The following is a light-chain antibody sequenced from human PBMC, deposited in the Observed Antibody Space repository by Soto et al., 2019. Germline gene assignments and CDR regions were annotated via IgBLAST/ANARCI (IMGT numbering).Light chain of an antibody. Sequence: DIQMTQSPSSLSASVGDRVTITCRASQSISSYLNWYQQKPGKSPKLLIYAASTLQSGVPSRFSGCGSGTYFTLTISSLQPADFSTYYCQQSYSTPRTFGHGTKIEIK. CDR1: QSISSY. J-gene: IGKJ2*01. CDR2: AAS. CDR3: QQSYSTPRT. V-gene: IGKV1-39*01.